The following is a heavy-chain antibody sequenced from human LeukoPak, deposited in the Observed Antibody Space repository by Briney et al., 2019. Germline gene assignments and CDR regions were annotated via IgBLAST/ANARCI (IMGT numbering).Heavy chain of an antibody. CDR2: IYHSGST. V-gene: IGHV4-59*12. D-gene: IGHD2-21*01. CDR1: GGSISSYY. J-gene: IGHJ3*02. CDR3: ARDDWAGAFDI. Sequence: PSETLSLTCTVSGGSISSYYWSWIRQPPGKGLEWIGYIYHSGSTYYNPSLKSRVTISVDRSKNQFSLKLSSVTAADTAVYYCARDDWAGAFDIWGQGTMVTVSS.